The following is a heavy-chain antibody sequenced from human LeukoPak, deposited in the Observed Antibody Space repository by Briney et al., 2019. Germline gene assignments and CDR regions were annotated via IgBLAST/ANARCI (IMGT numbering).Heavy chain of an antibody. V-gene: IGHV4-59*01. Sequence: SETLSLTCTVSGGSISSYYWSWIRQPPGKGLEWIGYIYYSGSTNYNPSLKSRVTISVDTSKNQFSLKLSSVTAADTAVYYCASSSWGSYRHWGQGTLVTVSS. CDR2: IYYSGST. CDR3: ASSSWGSYRH. D-gene: IGHD3-16*02. CDR1: GGSISSYY. J-gene: IGHJ4*02.